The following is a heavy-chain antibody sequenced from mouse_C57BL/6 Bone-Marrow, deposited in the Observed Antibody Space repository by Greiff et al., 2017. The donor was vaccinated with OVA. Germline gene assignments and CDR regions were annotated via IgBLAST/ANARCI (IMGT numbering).Heavy chain of an antibody. Sequence: VMLVESGPGLVQPSQSLSITCTVSGFSLTSYGVHWVRQSPGKGLEWLGVIWRGGSTDYNAAFMSRLSITKDNSKSHVFLKMNSLQADDTAIYNCAKGGVYGSSFWYFDVWGTGTTVTVSS. V-gene: IGHV2-5*01. CDR1: GFSLTSYG. J-gene: IGHJ1*03. D-gene: IGHD1-1*01. CDR3: AKGGVYGSSFWYFDV. CDR2: IWRGGST.